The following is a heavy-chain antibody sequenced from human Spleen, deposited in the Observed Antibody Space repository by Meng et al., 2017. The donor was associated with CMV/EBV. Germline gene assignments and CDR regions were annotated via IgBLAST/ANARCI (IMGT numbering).Heavy chain of an antibody. Sequence: GGSLRLSCAASGFTFSSNWMSWVRQAPGKGLEWVSGISSSGGSTYYADSVKGRFTISRDNSKNTLDLQVNSLRAEDTAVYYCAKSPSMPTITFFDYWGQGTLVTVSS. CDR2: ISSSGGST. D-gene: IGHD5-24*01. CDR3: AKSPSMPTITFFDY. CDR1: GFTFSSNW. V-gene: IGHV3-23*01. J-gene: IGHJ4*02.